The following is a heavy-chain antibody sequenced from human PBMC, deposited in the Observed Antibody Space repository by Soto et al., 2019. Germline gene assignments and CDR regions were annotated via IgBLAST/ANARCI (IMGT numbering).Heavy chain of an antibody. D-gene: IGHD2-2*01. J-gene: IGHJ6*02. CDR2: INAGNGNT. CDR1: GYTFTSYA. V-gene: IGHV1-3*01. CDR3: ARDPLYCSSTSCYDPLYYYYGMDV. Sequence: QVQLVQSGAEVKKPGASVKVSCKAFGYTFTSYAMHWVRQAPGQRLEWMGWINAGNGNTKYSQKFQGRVTITRDTSASTAYMELSSLRSEDTAVYYCARDPLYCSSTSCYDPLYYYYGMDVWGQGTTVTVSS.